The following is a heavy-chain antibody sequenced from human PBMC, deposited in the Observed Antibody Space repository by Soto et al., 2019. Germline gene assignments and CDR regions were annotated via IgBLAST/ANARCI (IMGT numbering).Heavy chain of an antibody. CDR2: MNPNSGNT. CDR3: ARGRRRGYSGYGNDFDY. D-gene: IGHD5-12*01. V-gene: IGHV1-8*01. CDR1: GYTFTSYD. Sequence: ASVKVSCKASGYTFTSYDINWVRQATGQGLEWMGWMNPNSGNTGYAQKFQGRVTMTRNTSISTAYMELSSLRSEDTAVYYCARGRRRGYSGYGNDFDYWGQGTLVTVSS. J-gene: IGHJ4*02.